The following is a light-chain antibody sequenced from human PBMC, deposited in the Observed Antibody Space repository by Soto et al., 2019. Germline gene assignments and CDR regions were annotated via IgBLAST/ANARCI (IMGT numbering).Light chain of an antibody. CDR3: QQYNNWPGP. CDR2: GAS. V-gene: IGKV3-15*01. Sequence: IVMTQSPATLSMSPGERATLSCRASQSLNRDLAWYQQKPGQSPRLLIFGASIRATGIPARFSGSGSGTEFTLTIGSLQSEDCALYYCQQYNNWPGPFGQGPKVEI. J-gene: IGKJ1*01. CDR1: QSLNRD.